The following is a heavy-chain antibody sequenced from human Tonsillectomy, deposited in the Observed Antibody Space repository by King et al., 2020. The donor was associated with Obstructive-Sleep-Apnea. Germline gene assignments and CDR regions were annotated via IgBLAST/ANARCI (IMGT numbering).Heavy chain of an antibody. CDR3: VTDLDDYSHS. V-gene: IGHV3-21*01. Sequence: EVQLVESGGGPVKPGGSLRLSCAASGFIFSDYMMNWVRQAPGRGLEWVSSINSASRYIYYAASVWGRFTISRDNARNSLYLQMNSLRAEDTAVYYGVTDLDDYSHSWGQGTLVTVSS. CDR1: GFIFSDYM. CDR2: INSASRYI. J-gene: IGHJ4*02.